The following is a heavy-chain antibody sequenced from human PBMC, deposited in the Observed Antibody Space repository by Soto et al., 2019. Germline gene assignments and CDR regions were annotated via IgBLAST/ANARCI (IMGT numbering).Heavy chain of an antibody. CDR3: ARVVILVPTASTHYYYHMDV. V-gene: IGHV1-69*01. Sequence: QVQLVQSGAEVRKPGASVTVSCKASGGTFSNYAISWVRQAPGQGLEWMGGIIPIVGTGSYAQKFQGRVTITADEPTTTAYMELSSLRFEDPAVYYCARVVILVPTASTHYYYHMDVWGPGTPVTVSS. CDR1: GGTFSNYA. D-gene: IGHD2-2*01. J-gene: IGHJ6*02. CDR2: IIPIVGTG.